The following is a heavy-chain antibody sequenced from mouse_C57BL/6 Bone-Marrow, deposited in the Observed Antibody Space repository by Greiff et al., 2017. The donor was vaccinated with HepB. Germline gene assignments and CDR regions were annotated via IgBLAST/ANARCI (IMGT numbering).Heavy chain of an antibody. Sequence: EVMLVESGGGLVKPGGSLKLSCAASGFTFSDYGMHWVRQAPEKGLEWVAYISSGSSTIYYADTVKGRFTISRDNAKNTLFLQMTSLRSEDTAMYYCARRIYYYGSSYDYYAMDYWGQGTSVTASS. CDR2: ISSGSSTI. CDR1: GFTFSDYG. D-gene: IGHD1-1*01. V-gene: IGHV5-17*01. J-gene: IGHJ4*01. CDR3: ARRIYYYGSSYDYYAMDY.